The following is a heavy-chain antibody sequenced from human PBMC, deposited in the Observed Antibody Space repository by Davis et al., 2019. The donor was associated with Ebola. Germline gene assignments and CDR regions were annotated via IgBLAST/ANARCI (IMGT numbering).Heavy chain of an antibody. CDR1: GFTFSSYA. D-gene: IGHD3-3*01. CDR2: ISYDGSNK. J-gene: IGHJ4*02. Sequence: GESLKISCAASGFTFSSYAMHWVRQAPGKGLEWVAVISYDGSNKYYADSVKGRFTISRDNSKNTLYLQMNSLRAEDTALYYCAKDHDFWSGYYEYWGQGTLVTVSS. CDR3: AKDHDFWSGYYEY. V-gene: IGHV3-30-3*01.